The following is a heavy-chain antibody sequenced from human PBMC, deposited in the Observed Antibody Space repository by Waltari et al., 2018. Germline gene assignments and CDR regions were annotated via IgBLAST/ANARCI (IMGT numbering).Heavy chain of an antibody. Sequence: VQLVESGGGLVQPGRSLRLSCAASGFTFDDYAMHWVRQAPGKGLEWVSGISWNSGSIGYADSVKGRFTISRDNAKNSLYLQMNSLRAEDMALYYCAKDREGLGELSLTNAFDIWGQGTMVTVSS. CDR3: AKDREGLGELSLTNAFDI. CDR2: ISWNSGSI. D-gene: IGHD3-16*02. V-gene: IGHV3-9*03. CDR1: GFTFDDYA. J-gene: IGHJ3*02.